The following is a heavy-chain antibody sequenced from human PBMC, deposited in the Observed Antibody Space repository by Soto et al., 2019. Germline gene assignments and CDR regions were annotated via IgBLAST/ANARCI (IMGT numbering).Heavy chain of an antibody. V-gene: IGHV1-18*01. CDR1: GYTFTAYG. Sequence: QVQLVQSGPEVKMPGASVKVSCKTSGYTFTAYGLAWLRQAPGQRPEWMGWVSTNNADTNYAQKFQGRVTMTTDTSTTTTYMELRSLRSEDTAVYYCSRELNTEPSAYYSFAYWGQGTLVTVSS. CDR2: VSTNNADT. D-gene: IGHD3-22*01. CDR3: SRELNTEPSAYYSFAY. J-gene: IGHJ4*02.